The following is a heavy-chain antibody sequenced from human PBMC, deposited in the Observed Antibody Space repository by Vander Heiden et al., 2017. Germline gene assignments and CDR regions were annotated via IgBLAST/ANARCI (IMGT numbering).Heavy chain of an antibody. CDR1: GITFSNYV. CDR3: AKDLYWNHDGVDY. J-gene: IGHJ4*02. D-gene: IGHD2-8*02. CDR2: IGSGGDIT. V-gene: IGHV3-23*01. Sequence: EVQLLESGGGLVNPGGSLRLSCAASGITFSNYVMTWVRQAPGKGLEWVSAIGSGGDITYYADSVKGRFTISRDNSKNTLFLQMNSLRAEDTALYYCAKDLYWNHDGVDYWGQGTLVTVSS.